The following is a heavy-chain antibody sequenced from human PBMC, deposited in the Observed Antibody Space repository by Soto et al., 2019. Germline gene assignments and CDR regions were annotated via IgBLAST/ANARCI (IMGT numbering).Heavy chain of an antibody. CDR3: ARYLGYCSSTSCLMRKIFAY. J-gene: IGHJ4*02. Sequence: QVQLQQWGAGLLKPSETLSLTCAVYGGSFSGYYWSWIRQPPGKGLEWIGEINHSGSTNYNPSLKRRVTISVDTSKNQFSLKLSSVTAADTAVYYCARYLGYCSSTSCLMRKIFAYWGQGTLVTVSS. V-gene: IGHV4-34*01. CDR2: INHSGST. CDR1: GGSFSGYY. D-gene: IGHD2-2*01.